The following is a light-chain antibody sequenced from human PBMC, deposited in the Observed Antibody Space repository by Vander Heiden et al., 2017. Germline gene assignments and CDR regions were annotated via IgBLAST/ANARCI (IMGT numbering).Light chain of an antibody. CDR1: QSISGY. Sequence: DIQMTQSPSSLSLSVGDRVTITCRASQSISGYLNWYQLKPGRAPKLLIYAASNLPTGVPSRFSGSDSGTDFSLIISSLQPEDFATYVCQQSYDTPWTFGQGTRVE. CDR3: QQSYDTPWT. J-gene: IGKJ1*01. CDR2: AAS. V-gene: IGKV1-39*01.